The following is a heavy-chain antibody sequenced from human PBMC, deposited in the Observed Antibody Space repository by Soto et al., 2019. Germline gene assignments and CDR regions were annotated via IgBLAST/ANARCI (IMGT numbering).Heavy chain of an antibody. CDR2: ISGYNGRT. CDR3: ATSLIALPNTRRDF. V-gene: IGHV1-18*01. Sequence: QVQLVQSGDEVKRPGAAVKVSCKASGYSFAGYGMNWVRQAPGQGLQWMGWISGYNGRTQYARTFEDRVALTSYTSTTTVQLELRNLTSDDTAVYYCATSLIALPNTRRDFWGLGTLVTVAS. CDR1: GYSFAGYG. D-gene: IGHD2-2*02. J-gene: IGHJ4*02.